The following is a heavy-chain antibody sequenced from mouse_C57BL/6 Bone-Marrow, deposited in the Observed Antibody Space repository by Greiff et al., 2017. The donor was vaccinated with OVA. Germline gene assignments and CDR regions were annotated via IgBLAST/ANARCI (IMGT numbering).Heavy chain of an antibody. J-gene: IGHJ3*01. Sequence: QVQLQQPGAELVKPGASVKLSCKASGYTFTSYWMHWVKQRPGQGLEWIGMIHPNSGSTNYNEKFKSKATLTVDKSSSTAYMQLSSLTSEDSAVYFGAKPFYCSGAWFASWGQGTLLTVS. D-gene: IGHD1-1*01. V-gene: IGHV1-64*01. CDR2: IHPNSGST. CDR3: AKPFYCSGAWFAS. CDR1: GYTFTSYW.